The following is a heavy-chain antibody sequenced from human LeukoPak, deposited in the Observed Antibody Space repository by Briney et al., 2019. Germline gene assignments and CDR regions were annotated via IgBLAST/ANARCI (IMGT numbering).Heavy chain of an antibody. CDR2: ISPYNDNT. J-gene: IGHJ4*02. Sequence: ASVKVSCKASGYTFPNYGIVWVRQAPGQGLEWMGWISPYNDNTNYADKFQGRITMTTVTSTSTAYMELTSLRSDDTAVYYCAREAHDYYDYWGQGTLVTVSS. CDR3: AREAHDYYDY. V-gene: IGHV1-18*04. CDR1: GYTFPNYG.